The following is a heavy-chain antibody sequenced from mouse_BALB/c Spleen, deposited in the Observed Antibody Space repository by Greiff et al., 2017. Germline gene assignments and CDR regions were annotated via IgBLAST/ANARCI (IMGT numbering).Heavy chain of an antibody. CDR1: GYTFTDYN. D-gene: IGHD2-4*01. CDR2: IYPYNGGT. CDR3: AREDDYDEYFDV. V-gene: IGHV1S29*02. Sequence: VQLQQSGPELVKPGASVKISCKASGYTFTDYNMHWVKQSHGKSLEWIGYIYPYNGGTGYNQKFKSKATLTVDNSSSTAYMELRSLTSEDSAVYYCAREDDYDEYFDVWGAGTTVTVSS. J-gene: IGHJ1*01.